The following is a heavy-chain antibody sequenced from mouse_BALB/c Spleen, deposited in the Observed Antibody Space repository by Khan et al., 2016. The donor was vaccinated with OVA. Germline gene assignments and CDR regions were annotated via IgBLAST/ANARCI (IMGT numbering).Heavy chain of an antibody. J-gene: IGHJ3*01. CDR1: GYTFTNYV. Sequence: VQLQQPGPELVEPGASVKMSCKASGYTFTNYVMHWVKQKPGQGLEWIGYINPYNAGTRYNEKFKGKATLTSALSSTTAYIALISLTSEDSAVYYCAREASSWDFSFPYWGQGTLVTVSA. D-gene: IGHD4-1*01. V-gene: IGHV1S136*01. CDR3: AREASSWDFSFPY. CDR2: INPYNAGT.